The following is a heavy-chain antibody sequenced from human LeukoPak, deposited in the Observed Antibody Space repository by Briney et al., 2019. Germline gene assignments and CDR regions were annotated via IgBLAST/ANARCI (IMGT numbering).Heavy chain of an antibody. V-gene: IGHV3-66*01. J-gene: IGHJ4*02. CDR3: AKGQAAMVAARLIDY. Sequence: PGGSLRLSCAASGFTVSSNYMSWVRQAPGKGLEWVSVIYSGGSTYYADSVKGRFTISRDNSKNTLYLQMNSLRAEDTAVYYCAKGQAAMVAARLIDYWGQGTLVTVSS. CDR2: IYSGGST. CDR1: GFTVSSNY. D-gene: IGHD6-6*01.